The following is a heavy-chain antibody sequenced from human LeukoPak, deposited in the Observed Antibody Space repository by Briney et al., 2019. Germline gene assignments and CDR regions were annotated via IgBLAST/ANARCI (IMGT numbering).Heavy chain of an antibody. CDR3: AKESSGGWYFDY. D-gene: IGHD6-19*01. V-gene: IGHV3-23*01. CDR2: IPASGGST. Sequence: GGSLRLSCAASGFTFSSNVMIWVRQAPGKGLEWVSSIPASGGSTYYADSVKGRFTISRDNSKNSLYLQMNSLRAEATAVYYCAKESSGGWYFDYWGQGTLVTVSS. J-gene: IGHJ4*02. CDR1: GFTFSSNV.